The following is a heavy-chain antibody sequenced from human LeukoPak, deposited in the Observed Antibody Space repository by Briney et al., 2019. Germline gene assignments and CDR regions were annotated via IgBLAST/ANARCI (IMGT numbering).Heavy chain of an antibody. J-gene: IGHJ4*02. CDR1: GFTVSSNY. CDR2: IYSGGST. V-gene: IGHV3-66*01. D-gene: IGHD2-15*01. CDR3: GICSGGSCYSGIYFDY. Sequence: GGSLRLSCAASGFTVSSNYMSWVRQAPGKGLEWVSVIYSGGSTYYADSVKGRFTISRDNSKNTLYLQMNSLRAEDTAVYYCGICSGGSCYSGIYFDYWGQGTLVTVSS.